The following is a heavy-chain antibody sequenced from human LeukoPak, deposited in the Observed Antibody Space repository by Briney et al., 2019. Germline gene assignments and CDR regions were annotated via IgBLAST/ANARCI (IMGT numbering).Heavy chain of an antibody. CDR2: INPNSGDT. J-gene: IGHJ4*02. V-gene: IGHV1-2*02. D-gene: IGHD3-16*01. CDR3: ARDVWGVGAPRLDY. Sequence: ASVKVSCKASGYTFTGYYMHWVRQAPGQGLEWMGWINPNSGDTNFAQKFQGRVTTTRDTSISTAYMELSRLRSDDTAVYYCARDVWGVGAPRLDYWGQGTLVTVSS. CDR1: GYTFTGYY.